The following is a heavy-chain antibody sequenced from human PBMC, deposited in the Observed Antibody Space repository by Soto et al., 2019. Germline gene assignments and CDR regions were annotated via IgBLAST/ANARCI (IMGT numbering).Heavy chain of an antibody. D-gene: IGHD3-9*01. CDR2: IIPIFGTA. Sequence: SVKVSCKASGGTFSSYAISWVRQAPGQGLEWMGGIIPIFGTANYAQKFQGRVKITADESTSTAYMELSSLRSEDTAVYYCARVIRHDILTGYYRYYGMDVWGQGTTVTVSS. J-gene: IGHJ6*02. CDR1: GGTFSSYA. CDR3: ARVIRHDILTGYYRYYGMDV. V-gene: IGHV1-69*13.